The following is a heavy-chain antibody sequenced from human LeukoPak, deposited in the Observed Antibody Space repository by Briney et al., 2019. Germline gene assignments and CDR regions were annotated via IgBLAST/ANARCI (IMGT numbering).Heavy chain of an antibody. D-gene: IGHD6-13*01. CDR1: GFSLATSGVG. CDR2: IHWNDDE. CDR3: AHRETLVFTEYFDF. J-gene: IGHJ4*02. V-gene: IGHV2-5*01. Sequence: ESGPTLVKPTQTLTLTCTFSGFSLATSGVGVGWIRQPPGKALEWLAVIHWNDDERYSPSLKSRLTITKDTSKNQVVLTMTNMDPVDTATHYCAHRETLVFTEYFDFWGQGTLVTVSS.